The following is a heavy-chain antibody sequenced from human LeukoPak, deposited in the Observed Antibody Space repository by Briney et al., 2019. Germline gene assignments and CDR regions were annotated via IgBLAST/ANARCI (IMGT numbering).Heavy chain of an antibody. J-gene: IGHJ4*02. V-gene: IGHV4-4*09. D-gene: IGHD3-16*01. Sequence: SETLCLTCTVSGGSISSYYWSWIRQPPGKGLEWIGYIYSSGITNYNPSLKSRVTMSVDTSKNQFSLNLSSVTAADTAVYYCARRIASAYALDSWGQGTLVTVSS. CDR2: IYSSGIT. CDR3: ARRIASAYALDS. CDR1: GGSISSYY.